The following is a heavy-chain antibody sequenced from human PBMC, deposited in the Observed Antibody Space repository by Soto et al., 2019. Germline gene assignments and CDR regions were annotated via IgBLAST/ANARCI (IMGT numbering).Heavy chain of an antibody. Sequence: EAQLLESGGGLVQPGESLRLSCTDSTLTFASHAMTWVRQSPGKGLEWVSAIGGRGDSTYYADSVKGRFTISRDNSEKTVYLQMNSLRPEDTAVYYCATNVRFSTSHLDHWGQGILVTVSS. J-gene: IGHJ4*02. D-gene: IGHD2-8*01. CDR1: TLTFASHA. CDR3: ATNVRFSTSHLDH. CDR2: IGGRGDST. V-gene: IGHV3-23*01.